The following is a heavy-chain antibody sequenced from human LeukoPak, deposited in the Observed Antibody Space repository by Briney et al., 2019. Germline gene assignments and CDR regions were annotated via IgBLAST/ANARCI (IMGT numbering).Heavy chain of an antibody. CDR1: GGSTSSSNYY. J-gene: IGHJ4*02. CDR3: ARHSIAVTDDC. Sequence: SETLSLTCTVSGGSTSSSNYYWGWIRQPPGKGLERIGSIYYSGNTYYNPSLKSRFSISVDTSRNQFSLRLSSVTAADTAIYYCARHSIAVTDDCWGQGTLVTVSS. CDR2: IYYSGNT. V-gene: IGHV4-39*01. D-gene: IGHD6-19*01.